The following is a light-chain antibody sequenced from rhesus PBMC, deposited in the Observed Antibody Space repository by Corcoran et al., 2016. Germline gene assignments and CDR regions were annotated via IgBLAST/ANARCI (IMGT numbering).Light chain of an antibody. CDR1: QSISSW. J-gene: IGKJ1*01. V-gene: IGKV1-22*01. Sequence: DIQMTQSPSSLSASVGDTVTITCRASQSISSWLDWYQQKPGKAPKLLFYKASSLQSGVPSRSSGSGSDTDFIININSLQPEDFANYYCLQYKSIPWTFGQGTKVEIK. CDR2: KAS. CDR3: LQYKSIPWT.